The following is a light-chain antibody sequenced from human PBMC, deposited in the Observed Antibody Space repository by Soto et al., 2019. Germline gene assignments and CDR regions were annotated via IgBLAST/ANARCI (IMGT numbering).Light chain of an antibody. J-gene: IGLJ2*01. CDR3: SSYTMSTTII. CDR2: EVS. CDR1: NNDVGAHNL. V-gene: IGLV2-14*01. Sequence: HSALTQPASVSGSPGQSITISCTGTNNDVGAHNLVSWYQHHPGKAPRLIISEVSNRPSGVSNRFSASKSGNTASLTISGLQAEDEADYYCSSYTMSTTIIFGRGTKLTVL.